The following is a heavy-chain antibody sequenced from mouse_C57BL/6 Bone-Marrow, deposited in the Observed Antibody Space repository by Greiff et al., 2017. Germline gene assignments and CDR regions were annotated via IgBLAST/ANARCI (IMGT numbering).Heavy chain of an antibody. J-gene: IGHJ4*01. CDR3: ARDSSGPLAMDY. Sequence: EVKLVESGPGMVKPSQSLSLTCTVTGYSITSGYDWHWIRHFPGNKLEWMGYISYSGSTNYNPSLKSRISITHDTSKNHFFLKLNSVTTEDTATYYCARDSSGPLAMDYWGQGTSVTVSS. V-gene: IGHV3-1*01. CDR2: ISYSGST. CDR1: GYSITSGYD. D-gene: IGHD3-2*02.